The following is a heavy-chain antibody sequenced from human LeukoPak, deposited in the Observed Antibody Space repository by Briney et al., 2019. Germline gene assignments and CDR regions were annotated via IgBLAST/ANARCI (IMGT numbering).Heavy chain of an antibody. V-gene: IGHV3-23*01. D-gene: IGHD5-24*01. CDR1: GFTFSSYA. J-gene: IGHJ3*02. CDR3: AKELRDGYQEVFDAFDI. CDR2: ISGSGGST. Sequence: PGGSLRLSCAASGFTFSSYAMAWVRQAPGKGLEWVSAISGSGGSTYYADSVKGRFTTSRDNSKNTLYLQMNSLRAEDTAVYYCAKELRDGYQEVFDAFDIWGQGTMVTVSS.